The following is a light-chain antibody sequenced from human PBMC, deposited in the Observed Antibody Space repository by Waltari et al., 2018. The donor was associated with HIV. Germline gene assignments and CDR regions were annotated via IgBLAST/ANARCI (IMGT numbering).Light chain of an antibody. Sequence: QSVLTQPHSASGTPGPRVTISCSGSTSNIGNNFIYWYHQFPGTAPKLLIYRNDQRPSGVPDRFSGSKSGTSASLAISGLRSEDEADYYCATWDDSLSGWVFSGGTKLTVL. V-gene: IGLV1-47*01. CDR2: RND. J-gene: IGLJ3*02. CDR1: TSNIGNNF. CDR3: ATWDDSLSGWV.